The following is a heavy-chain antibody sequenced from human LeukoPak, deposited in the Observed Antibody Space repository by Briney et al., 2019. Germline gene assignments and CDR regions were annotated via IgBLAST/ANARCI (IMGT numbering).Heavy chain of an antibody. J-gene: IGHJ6*02. CDR2: INPNSGGT. V-gene: IGHV1-2*02. CDR3: ARAKAAAGTRSYGMDV. Sequence: ASVKVSCKASGGTFSSYAISRVRQAPGQGLEWMGWINPNSGGTNYAQKFQGRVTMTRDTSISTAYMELSRLRSDDTAVYYCARAKAAAGTRSYGMDVWGQGTTVTVSS. D-gene: IGHD6-13*01. CDR1: GGTFSSYA.